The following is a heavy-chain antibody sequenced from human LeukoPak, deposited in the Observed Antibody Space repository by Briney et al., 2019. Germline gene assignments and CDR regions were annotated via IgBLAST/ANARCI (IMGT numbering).Heavy chain of an antibody. CDR3: TTEYYGDLEY. D-gene: IGHD3-16*01. CDR2: VKNRGDGRTT. V-gene: IGHV3-15*07. J-gene: IGHJ4*02. Sequence: GGSLRLSCAVSTFTKAWMNWVRQAPGKGLEWVGRVKNRGDGRTTDYAAPVKGRFIISRDDSKRMVYLQMNSLKTEDTVVYFCTTEYYGDLEYWGQGTLVTVSS. CDR1: TFTKAW.